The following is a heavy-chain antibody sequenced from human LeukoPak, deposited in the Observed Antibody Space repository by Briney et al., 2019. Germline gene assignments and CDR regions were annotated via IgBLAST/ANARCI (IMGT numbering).Heavy chain of an antibody. CDR3: ARDYDFWTVDY. Sequence: GGSLRLSCAASGFTFSSYGMHWVRQAPGKGLEGVAVIWYDGSNKYYADSVKGRFTISRDNSKNTLYLQMNSLRAEDTAVYYCARDYDFWTVDYWGQGTLVTVSS. J-gene: IGHJ4*02. CDR1: GFTFSSYG. V-gene: IGHV3-33*01. CDR2: IWYDGSNK. D-gene: IGHD3-3*01.